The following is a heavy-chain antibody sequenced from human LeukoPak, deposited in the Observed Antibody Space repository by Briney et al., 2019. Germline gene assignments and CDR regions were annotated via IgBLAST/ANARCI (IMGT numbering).Heavy chain of an antibody. Sequence: SSETLSLTCAVYGGSFSGYYWSWIRQPPGKGLEWIGEINHSGSTNYNPSLKSRVTISVDTSKNQFSLKLSSVTAADTAVYYCARDVSGYSYGYSYYSYYMDVWGKGTTVTVSS. CDR1: GGSFSGYY. D-gene: IGHD5-18*01. CDR2: INHSGST. V-gene: IGHV4-34*01. J-gene: IGHJ6*03. CDR3: ARDVSGYSYGYSYYSYYMDV.